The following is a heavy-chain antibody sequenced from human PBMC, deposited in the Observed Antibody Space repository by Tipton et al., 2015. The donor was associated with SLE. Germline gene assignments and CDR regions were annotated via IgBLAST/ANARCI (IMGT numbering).Heavy chain of an antibody. J-gene: IGHJ6*03. CDR1: GGSISSGSYY. Sequence: TLSLTCTVSGGSISSGSYYWSWIRQPAGKGLEWIGRIYTSGSTNYNPSLKRRVTISVDTSKNQFSLKLSSVTAADTAVYYCAREGYSSSSVYYYMDVWGKGTTVTVSS. CDR3: AREGYSSSSVYYYMDV. V-gene: IGHV4-61*02. CDR2: IYTSGST. D-gene: IGHD6-6*01.